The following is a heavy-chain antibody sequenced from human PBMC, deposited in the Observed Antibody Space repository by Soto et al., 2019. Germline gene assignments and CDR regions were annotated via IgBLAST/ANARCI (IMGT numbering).Heavy chain of an antibody. J-gene: IGHJ4*02. CDR3: AKRGVDTFGLSY. D-gene: IGHD3-10*01. V-gene: IGHV3-74*01. Sequence: EVQLVESGGGLVQPGGSLRLSCAVSGFTFSSFWMHWVRQAPGEGLVWVSRINTDGSSTSYADSVKVRFTISRDNAKNTLYLQRNSLRVEDTAMYYCAKRGVDTFGLSYWGQGTLVTVSS. CDR1: GFTFSSFW. CDR2: INTDGSST.